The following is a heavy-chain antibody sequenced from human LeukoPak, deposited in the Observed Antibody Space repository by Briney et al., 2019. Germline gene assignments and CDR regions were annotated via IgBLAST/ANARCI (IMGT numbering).Heavy chain of an antibody. Sequence: GASVKVSCKTSGYTFSDYYIHWIRQAPGQGLEWVGWINPNRGDTDEAQKFHGRVTVTRDTSNSTAYMELGRLRSDDTAVFYCAREDWGSSPCFDAWGQGTLVTVSS. V-gene: IGHV1-2*02. D-gene: IGHD7-27*01. CDR1: GYTFSDYY. CDR3: AREDWGSSPCFDA. J-gene: IGHJ4*02. CDR2: INPNRGDT.